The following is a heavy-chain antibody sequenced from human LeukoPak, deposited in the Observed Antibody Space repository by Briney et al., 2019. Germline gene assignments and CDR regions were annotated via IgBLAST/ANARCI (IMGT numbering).Heavy chain of an antibody. J-gene: IGHJ5*02. Sequence: GGSLRLSCAASGFTFSSFSMNWVRQAPGKGLEWVSCISGDSRHIYQADSVKGRFTISRDNAKNSLYLQMNSLRAEDTALYYCAKDGRSGYDFNWFDPWGQGTLVTVSS. CDR3: AKDGRSGYDFNWFDP. CDR1: GFTFSSFS. V-gene: IGHV3-21*04. D-gene: IGHD5-12*01. CDR2: ISGDSRHI.